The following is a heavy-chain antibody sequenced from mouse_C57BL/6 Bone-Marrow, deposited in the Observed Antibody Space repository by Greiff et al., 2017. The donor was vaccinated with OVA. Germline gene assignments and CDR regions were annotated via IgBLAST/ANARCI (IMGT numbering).Heavy chain of an antibody. J-gene: IGHJ1*03. CDR1: GYTFTSYW. CDR3: AREGIYYDYDDWYFDV. D-gene: IGHD2-4*01. V-gene: IGHV1-69*01. Sequence: VHLQQPGAELVMPGASVKLSCKASGYTFTSYWMHWVKQRPGQGLEWIGEIDPSDSYTNYNQKFKGKSTLTVDKSSSTAYMQLSSLTSEDSAVYYCAREGIYYDYDDWYFDVWGTGTTVTVSS. CDR2: IDPSDSYT.